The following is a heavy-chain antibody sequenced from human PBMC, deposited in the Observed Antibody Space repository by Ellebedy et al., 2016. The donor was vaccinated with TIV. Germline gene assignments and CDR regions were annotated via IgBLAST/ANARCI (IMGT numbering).Heavy chain of an antibody. CDR1: GFTLSGYW. Sequence: PGGSLRLSCAASGFTLSGYWMHWVRQVPGKGLVWLSRINTDGSSTSYADSVEGRFTISRDNAKKTMYLEMNNLSAEDTAVYYCARESVRYFDCDYWGQGTLVTVSS. CDR2: INTDGSST. J-gene: IGHJ4*02. D-gene: IGHD3-9*01. CDR3: ARESVRYFDCDY. V-gene: IGHV3-74*01.